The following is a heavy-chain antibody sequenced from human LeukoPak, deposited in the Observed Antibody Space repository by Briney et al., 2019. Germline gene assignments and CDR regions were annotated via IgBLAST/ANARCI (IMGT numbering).Heavy chain of an antibody. J-gene: IGHJ4*02. Sequence: SETLSLTCTVSGGSISSSSYYWGWIRQPPGKGLEWIGSIYYTGSTYYHPSLKSRVTISVDTSKDQFSLKMSSVTAADTAVYYCARGSATARGDGFDYWGQGTLVTVSS. CDR2: IYYTGST. CDR3: ARGSATARGDGFDY. CDR1: GGSISSSSYY. D-gene: IGHD3-10*01. V-gene: IGHV4-39*01.